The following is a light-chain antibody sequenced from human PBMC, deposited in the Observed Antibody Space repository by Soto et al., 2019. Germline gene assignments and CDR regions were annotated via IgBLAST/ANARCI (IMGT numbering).Light chain of an antibody. J-gene: IGKJ1*01. V-gene: IGKV1-5*03. CDR2: KAS. Sequence: IQMNQSPSTLSASVGDRVAITCRARQSIGIWLAWYQQKPGKAPRFLIYKASSLESGVTSRFSGSGYGTEFTLTISSLQPDDFASYYCQQYNDYSWTFGQGTMVEIK. CDR3: QQYNDYSWT. CDR1: QSIGIW.